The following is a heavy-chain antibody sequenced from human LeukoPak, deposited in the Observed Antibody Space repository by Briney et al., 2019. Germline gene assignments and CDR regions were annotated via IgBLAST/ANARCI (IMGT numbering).Heavy chain of an antibody. V-gene: IGHV3-33*01. CDR1: GFTFSSYG. J-gene: IGHJ4*02. D-gene: IGHD5-12*01. Sequence: GGSLRLSCAASGFTFSSYGMHWVRQAPGKGLEWVAVIWYDGSNKYYADSVKGRFTISRDNSKNTLYLQMNSLRAEDTAVYYCASWAPGATEDYWGQGTLVTVSS. CDR2: IWYDGSNK. CDR3: ASWAPGATEDY.